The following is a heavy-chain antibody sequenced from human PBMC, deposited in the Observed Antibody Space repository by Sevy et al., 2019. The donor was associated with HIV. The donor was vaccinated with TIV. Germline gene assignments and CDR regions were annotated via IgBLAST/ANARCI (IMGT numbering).Heavy chain of an antibody. V-gene: IGHV5-51*01. CDR1: GYRCTSYW. J-gene: IGHJ6*02. CDR3: SRSAVDTATFPSGMDI. Sequence: GEALKISCKGSGYRCTSYWIGWGRQVPGKGLEGRGIILPGDSDTIYSPSFQGQVTISANKSNSNAYLQWSSLKASDTAMYYCSRSAVDTATFPSGMDIWGQGTPVTVSS. CDR2: ILPGDSDT. D-gene: IGHD5-18*01.